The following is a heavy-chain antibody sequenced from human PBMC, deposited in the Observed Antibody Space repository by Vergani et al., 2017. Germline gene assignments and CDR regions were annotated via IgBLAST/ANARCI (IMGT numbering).Heavy chain of an antibody. Sequence: VQLVESGGGLVQPGRSLRLSCAASGFTFDDYAMHWVRQAPGKGLEWVAVISYDGSNKYYADSVKGRFTISRDNSKNTLYLQMNSLRAEDTAVYYCARLGGLDPWGQGTLVTVSS. CDR3: ARLGGLDP. V-gene: IGHV3-30-3*01. CDR1: GFTFDDYA. D-gene: IGHD3-16*01. CDR2: ISYDGSNK. J-gene: IGHJ5*02.